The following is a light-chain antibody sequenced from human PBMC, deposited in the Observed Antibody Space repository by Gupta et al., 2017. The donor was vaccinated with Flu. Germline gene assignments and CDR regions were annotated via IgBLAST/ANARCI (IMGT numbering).Light chain of an antibody. CDR2: DAS. J-gene: IGKJ4*02. CDR3: QQSNNLPFM. Sequence: IQITQSPSSLSASVGDRVTITCPASQSLNKDVNWYQQKPGKAPKLLIYDASKMATGVPPRFSGGGSGTYFTLTISSLQPEDSAKYYCQQSNNLPFMFGGGTKVEIK. V-gene: IGKV1-33*01. CDR1: QSLNKD.